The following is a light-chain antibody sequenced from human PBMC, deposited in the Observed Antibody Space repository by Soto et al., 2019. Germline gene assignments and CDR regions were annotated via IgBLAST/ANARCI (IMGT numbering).Light chain of an antibody. CDR2: DSS. CDR1: QSVSSY. V-gene: IGKV3-15*01. J-gene: IGKJ1*01. Sequence: EIVMTQSPATLSLSPGERVTLSCRASQSVSSYLTWYQQKPGQAPRLLIYDSSTRATDIPARFSGSGSGTEFTLTISSLQSEDFAVYYCQQYNNWPPTWTFGQGTKVDIK. CDR3: QQYNNWPPTWT.